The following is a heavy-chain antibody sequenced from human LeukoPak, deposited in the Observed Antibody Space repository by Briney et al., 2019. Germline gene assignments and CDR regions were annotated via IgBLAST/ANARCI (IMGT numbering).Heavy chain of an antibody. CDR3: ARERWHCRVNCYSVYYYARDV. CDR1: GHTFTNYA. CDR2: INPGNGDT. V-gene: IGHV1-3*01. Sequence: ASVKVSCKGSGHTFTNYAVHWVRQAPGQRLEWLGWINPGNGDTKYSQNFQGRVTVTSDTSAATAYVELNSLTSEDTAVYYCARERWHCRVNCYSVYYYARDVWGQGPRSPSP. D-gene: IGHD2-15*01. J-gene: IGHJ6*02.